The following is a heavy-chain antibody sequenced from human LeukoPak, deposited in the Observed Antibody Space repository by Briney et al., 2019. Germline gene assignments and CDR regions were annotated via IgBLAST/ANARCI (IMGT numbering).Heavy chain of an antibody. Sequence: PSETLPLTCTVSGGSISSYYWSWIRQPPGKGREWIGYIYYRGSTNYNPSLKSRVTISVDTSKNQFSLKLSSVTAADTAVYYCARGVATLTGSWGIGFYYYYMDVWGKGTTVTVSS. CDR1: GGSISSYY. CDR2: IYYRGST. V-gene: IGHV4-59*01. CDR3: ARGVATLTGSWGIGFYYYYMDV. D-gene: IGHD3-9*01. J-gene: IGHJ6*03.